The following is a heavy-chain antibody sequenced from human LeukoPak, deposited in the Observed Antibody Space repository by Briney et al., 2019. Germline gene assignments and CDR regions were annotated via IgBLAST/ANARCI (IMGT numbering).Heavy chain of an antibody. CDR1: GYSFTSYW. V-gene: IGHV5-51*01. Sequence: GESLKISCKGFGYSFTSYWIGWVRQMPGKGLEWMGIIYPGDSDTRYSPSFQGQVTISADKSISIAYLQWSSLKASDTAMYYCASTWSYPRGAFDIWGQGTMVTVS. D-gene: IGHD2-15*01. CDR3: ASTWSYPRGAFDI. CDR2: IYPGDSDT. J-gene: IGHJ3*02.